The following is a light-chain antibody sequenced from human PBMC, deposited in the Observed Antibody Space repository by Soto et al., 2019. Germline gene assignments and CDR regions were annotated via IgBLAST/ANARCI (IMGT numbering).Light chain of an antibody. CDR2: GAS. J-gene: IGKJ1*01. V-gene: IGKV1-5*01. CDR3: EQYKTYPWT. CDR1: QAINIW. Sequence: DVVMTQSPATLSSSVGERVTLSCRASQAINIWLAWYQQKPGKAPKLLIYGASSRDSGIPARFSGSGSGTEFTLTIYSLQPEDFATYYCEQYKTYPWTFGQGTKVDIK.